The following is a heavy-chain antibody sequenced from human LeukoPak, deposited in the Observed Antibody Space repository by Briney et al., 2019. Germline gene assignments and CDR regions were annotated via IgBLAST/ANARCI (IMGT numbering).Heavy chain of an antibody. CDR1: GGSISSGDYY. V-gene: IGHV4-30-4*01. CDR2: IYYSGST. CDR3: ARDRGLLGLRLGELPYFDY. Sequence: SETLSLTCTVSGGSISSGDYYWSWIRQPPGKGLEWIGYIYYSGSTYYNPSLKSRVTISVDTSKNQFSLKLSSVTAADTAVYYCARDRGLLGLRLGELPYFDYWGQGTLVTVSS. D-gene: IGHD3-16*01. J-gene: IGHJ4*02.